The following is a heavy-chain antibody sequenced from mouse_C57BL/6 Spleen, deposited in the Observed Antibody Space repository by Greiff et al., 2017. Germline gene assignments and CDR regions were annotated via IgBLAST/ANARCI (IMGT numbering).Heavy chain of an antibody. V-gene: IGHV3-6*01. CDR3: AREGIYYGSSLDV. Sequence: EVQRVESGPGLVKPSQSLSLTCSVTGYSITSGYYWNWIRQFPGNKLEWMGYISYDGSNNYNPSLKNRISITRDTSKNQFFLKLNSVTTEDTATYSCAREGIYYGSSLDVWGTGTTVTVSS. J-gene: IGHJ1*03. CDR1: GYSITSGYY. D-gene: IGHD1-1*01. CDR2: ISYDGSN.